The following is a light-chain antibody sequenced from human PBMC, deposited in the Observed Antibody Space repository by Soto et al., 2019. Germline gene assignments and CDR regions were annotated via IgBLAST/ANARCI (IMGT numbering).Light chain of an antibody. V-gene: IGKV3-15*01. Sequence: EIVMTQSPATLSVSPGERATLSCRASQSVSNNLAWYQQKHGQPPSLLIYDASTKAIAIPARFSGNGSRTEFTLTITTLQSEDFAAYFSQQYNNWPHTFGQGTKVDIK. CDR2: DAS. CDR3: QQYNNWPHT. CDR1: QSVSNN. J-gene: IGKJ1*01.